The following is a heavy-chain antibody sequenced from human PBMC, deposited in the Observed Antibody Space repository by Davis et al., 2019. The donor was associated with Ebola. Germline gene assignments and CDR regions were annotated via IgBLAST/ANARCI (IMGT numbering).Heavy chain of an antibody. D-gene: IGHD3-16*01. CDR1: GFTFTDYY. CDR3: ARDDKVMHFDY. Sequence: ASVKVSCMASGFTFTDYYMHWVRQAPGQGPEWMGWISLNSGGTKYSHKYQGRVTMTRDTSINTAHMELSGLRYDDTAVYYCARDDKVMHFDYWGQGTLVTVSS. CDR2: ISLNSGGT. J-gene: IGHJ4*02. V-gene: IGHV1-2*02.